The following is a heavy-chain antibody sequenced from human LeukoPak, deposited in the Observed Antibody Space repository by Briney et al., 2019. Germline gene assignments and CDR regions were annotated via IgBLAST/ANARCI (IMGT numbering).Heavy chain of an antibody. CDR3: ARGLWSFDY. CDR1: GFTFSTYS. V-gene: IGHV3-48*02. D-gene: IGHD3-16*01. J-gene: IGHJ4*02. Sequence: PGGSLRLSCAASGFTFSTYSMNWVRQAPGKGLEWVSYISSSSSTIYYADSVKGRFTISRDNAKNSLYLQMNSLRDGDTAVYYCARGLWSFDYWGQGNLVTVSS. CDR2: ISSSSSTI.